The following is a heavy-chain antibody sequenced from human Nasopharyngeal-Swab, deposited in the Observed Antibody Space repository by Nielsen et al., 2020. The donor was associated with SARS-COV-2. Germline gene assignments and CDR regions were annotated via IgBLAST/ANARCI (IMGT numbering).Heavy chain of an antibody. J-gene: IGHJ6*02. CDR2: ISSSSSYI. D-gene: IGHD3-3*01. CDR1: GFTFSSYS. CDR3: ARWSGYYYYYGMDV. Sequence: GESLKISCAASGFTFSSYSMNWVRQAPGKGLEWVSSISSSSSYIYYADSVKDRFTISRDNAKNSLYLQMNSLRAEDTAVYYCARWSGYYYYYGMDVWGQGTTVTVSS. V-gene: IGHV3-21*01.